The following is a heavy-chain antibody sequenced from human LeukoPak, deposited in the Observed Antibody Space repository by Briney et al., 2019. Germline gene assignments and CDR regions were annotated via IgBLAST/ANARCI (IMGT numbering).Heavy chain of an antibody. Sequence: GGSLRLSCATSGFTFCRYAMSWVRQAPGKGVEWVSAISGSGGSTYYADSVKGRFTISRDNSKNTLYLQMNSLRAEDTAVYYCAGKRFPGDFDYWGQGTLVTVSS. CDR2: ISGSGGST. CDR1: GFTFCRYA. J-gene: IGHJ4*02. D-gene: IGHD4-23*01. CDR3: AGKRFPGDFDY. V-gene: IGHV3-23*01.